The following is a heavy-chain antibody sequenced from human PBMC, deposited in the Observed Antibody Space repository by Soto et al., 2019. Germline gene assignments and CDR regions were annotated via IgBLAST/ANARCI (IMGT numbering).Heavy chain of an antibody. J-gene: IGHJ4*02. CDR1: GGTFSSYA. Sequence: QVQLVQSGAEVKKPGSSVKVSCKASGGTFSSYAISWVRQAPGQGLEWMGGIIPLFGTANYAQKCQGRVTTTADKSTSTAYMELSSLRSEDTAVYYCARSGLQEIPYYFDYWGQGTLVTVSS. CDR3: ARSGLQEIPYYFDY. CDR2: IIPLFGTA. V-gene: IGHV1-69*06. D-gene: IGHD4-4*01.